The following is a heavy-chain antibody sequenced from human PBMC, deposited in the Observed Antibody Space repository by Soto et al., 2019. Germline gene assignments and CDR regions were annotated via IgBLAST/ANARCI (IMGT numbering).Heavy chain of an antibody. Sequence: QVQLVQSGAEVKKPGSSVKVSCKASGGTFSSYAIGWVRQAPGQGLEWMGGIIPIFGTANYAQKFQGRVTITADESTSTAYMELSSLRSEDTAVYYCAREEGSSSWYPTAPLYSENWFDPWGQGTLVTVSS. D-gene: IGHD6-13*01. CDR3: AREEGSSSWYPTAPLYSENWFDP. V-gene: IGHV1-69*01. CDR2: IIPIFGTA. CDR1: GGTFSSYA. J-gene: IGHJ5*02.